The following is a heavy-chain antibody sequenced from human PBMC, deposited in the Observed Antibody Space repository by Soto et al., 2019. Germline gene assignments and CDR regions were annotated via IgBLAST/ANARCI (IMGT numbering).Heavy chain of an antibody. V-gene: IGHV1-18*01. J-gene: IGHJ4*02. CDR2: ISAYNTNT. CDR3: ARDTPPTAY. CDR1: GYTFTSYH. Sequence: QVQLVQSGAAVKKPGASVKVSCKTSGYTFTSYHISWVRQAPGQGLEGMGWISAYNTNTNYAEKFQGRVTMTTDTLTSTAYMELRSLRSDATAVYYCARDTPPTAYWGQGTLVTVSS.